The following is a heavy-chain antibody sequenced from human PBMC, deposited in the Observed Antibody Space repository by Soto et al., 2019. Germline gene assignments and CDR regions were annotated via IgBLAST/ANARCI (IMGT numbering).Heavy chain of an antibody. Sequence: PVESLKISCKGSGYSFTSYCISWVRQIPGKGLEWMGRIDPSDSYTNYSPSFQGHVTISADKSISTAYLQWSSLKASDTAMYYCARTAAAGKYYYGMDVWGQGTTVTVSS. CDR1: GYSFTSYC. D-gene: IGHD6-13*01. V-gene: IGHV5-10-1*01. J-gene: IGHJ6*02. CDR2: IDPSDSYT. CDR3: ARTAAAGKYYYGMDV.